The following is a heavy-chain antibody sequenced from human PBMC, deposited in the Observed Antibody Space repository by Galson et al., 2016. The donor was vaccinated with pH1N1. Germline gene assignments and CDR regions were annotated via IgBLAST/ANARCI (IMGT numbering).Heavy chain of an antibody. CDR1: GGSISSGSYY. Sequence: SETLSLTCTVSGGSISSGSYYWNWIRQPPGKGLEWIGEVNPSGSTIYNPSLNSRVIISADTSRNQFSLKLTSVTAADTAVYFCARVDFGGKLGDWGQGTQVTVSS. CDR2: VNPSGST. CDR3: ARVDFGGKLGD. V-gene: IGHV4-39*01. J-gene: IGHJ4*02. D-gene: IGHD3-10*01.